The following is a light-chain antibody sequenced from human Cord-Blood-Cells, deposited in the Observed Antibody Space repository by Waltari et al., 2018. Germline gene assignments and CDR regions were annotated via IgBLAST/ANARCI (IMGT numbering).Light chain of an antibody. CDR2: DVS. CDR3: SSYTSSSTLV. V-gene: IGLV2-14*01. J-gene: IGLJ3*02. CDR1: SSDVGGSNY. Sequence: QSALTQPPSSSVSPGQSITISCTGTSSDVGGSNYISWYQQHPVKAPKLMIYDVSKPPSGVSKRLSGSKSGNTASLTISGLQAEDEADYYCSSYTSSSTLVFGGGTKLTVL.